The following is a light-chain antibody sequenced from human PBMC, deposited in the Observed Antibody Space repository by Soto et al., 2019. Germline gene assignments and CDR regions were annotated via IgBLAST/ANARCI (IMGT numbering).Light chain of an antibody. J-gene: IGKJ1*01. CDR2: GAS. V-gene: IGKV3-20*01. Sequence: EIVLTQSPGTLSLSPGERATLFCRASQSVSGSFLAWYQQKPGQAPRLLMYGASSRATGIPDRFSGGGSGTDFTLTISSLEPEDFAVYYCQQYGSSPTFGQGTKVEIK. CDR3: QQYGSSPT. CDR1: QSVSGSF.